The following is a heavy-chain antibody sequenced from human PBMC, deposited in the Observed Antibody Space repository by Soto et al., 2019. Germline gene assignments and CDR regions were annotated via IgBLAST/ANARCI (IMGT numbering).Heavy chain of an antibody. Sequence: QVQLVQSGAEVKKPGSSVKVSCKASGGTFSSYAISWVRQDPGQGLEWMGGIIPIFGTANYGQKLQGRVTITAEKSTSTAYMELSSLRSEDTAVYYCAREAPLGYSGSNDYWGQGTLVTVSS. J-gene: IGHJ4*02. V-gene: IGHV1-69*06. CDR2: IIPIFGTA. CDR1: GGTFSSYA. D-gene: IGHD1-26*01. CDR3: AREAPLGYSGSNDY.